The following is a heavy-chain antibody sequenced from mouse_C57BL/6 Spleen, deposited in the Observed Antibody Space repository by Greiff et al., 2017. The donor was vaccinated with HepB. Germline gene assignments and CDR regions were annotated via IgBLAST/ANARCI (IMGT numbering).Heavy chain of an antibody. D-gene: IGHD2-1*01. CDR2: ISYDGSN. CDR3: ARVYGNYEGAMDY. J-gene: IGHJ4*01. V-gene: IGHV3-6*01. CDR1: GYSITSGYY. Sequence: ESGPGLVKPSQSLSLTCSVTGYSITSGYYWNWIRQFPGNKLEWMGYISYDGSNNYNPSLKNRISITRDTSKNQFFLKLNSVTTEDTATYYCARVYGNYEGAMDYWGQGTSVTVSS.